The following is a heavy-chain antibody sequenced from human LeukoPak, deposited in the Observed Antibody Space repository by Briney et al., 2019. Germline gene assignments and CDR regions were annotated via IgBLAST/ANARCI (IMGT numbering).Heavy chain of an antibody. CDR3: ARERALVRGDRNDFDF. Sequence: SQTLSLTCAITGDSVSSNDAAWNSIRQSPSRGLEWLGRTYYRSKWFNDYAVSMRSRATVNPDTSKNQFSLQLNSVTPEDTAVYYCARERALVRGDRNDFDFWCQGTLVTVSS. CDR2: TYYRSKWFN. CDR1: GDSVSSNDAA. V-gene: IGHV6-1*01. D-gene: IGHD3-10*01. J-gene: IGHJ4*02.